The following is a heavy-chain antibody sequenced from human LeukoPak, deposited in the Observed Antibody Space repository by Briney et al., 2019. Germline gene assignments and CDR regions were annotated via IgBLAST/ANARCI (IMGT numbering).Heavy chain of an antibody. D-gene: IGHD3-22*01. Sequence: SETLSLTCTVSGGSISSSSYYWGWIRQPPGKGLEWIGSIYYSGSTYYNPSLKSRVTISVDTSKNQFSLKLSSVTAADTAVYYCARDRVDYYDSSGYSGAFDYWGQGTLVTVSS. CDR2: IYYSGST. CDR3: ARDRVDYYDSSGYSGAFDY. J-gene: IGHJ4*02. CDR1: GGSISSSSYY. V-gene: IGHV4-39*07.